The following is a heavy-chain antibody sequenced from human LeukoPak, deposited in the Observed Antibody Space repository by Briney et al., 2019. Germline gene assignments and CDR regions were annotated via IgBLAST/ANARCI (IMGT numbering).Heavy chain of an antibody. CDR1: GFTIGPYA. D-gene: IGHD2/OR15-2a*01. V-gene: IGHV3-43*02. CDR2: IKADGSGT. J-gene: IGHJ6*02. CDR3: ATWAFYHNLDV. Sequence: GGSLRLSCAASGFTIGPYAMYWVRKGPGRGLEWVSVIKADGSGTFYADSVRGRFTTSRDNSKNSLYLQMNSLTSEDTALYYCATWAFYHNLDVWGQGTTVIVSS.